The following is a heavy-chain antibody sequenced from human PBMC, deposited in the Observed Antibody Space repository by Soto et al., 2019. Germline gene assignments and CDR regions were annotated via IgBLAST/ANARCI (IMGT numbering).Heavy chain of an antibody. V-gene: IGHV4-31*03. J-gene: IGHJ4*02. D-gene: IGHD3-10*02. Sequence: KTSETLSLTCTVSGGSISSGAYYWSWIRQHPGKGLEWIGYIYYTGTIYYSPSLKGRVSLSVDTSKSQFSLSLRSVTAADTAVYYCARAMLDSTFDFWGQGTLVTVSS. CDR1: GGSISSGAYY. CDR2: IYYTGTI. CDR3: ARAMLDSTFDF.